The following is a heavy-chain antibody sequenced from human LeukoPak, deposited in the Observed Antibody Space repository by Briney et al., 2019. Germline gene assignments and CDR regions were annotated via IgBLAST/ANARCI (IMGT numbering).Heavy chain of an antibody. D-gene: IGHD6-6*01. Sequence: PGGSLRLSCAVSGFTFSSYWMSWSRQAPGKGLEWVASINSDGSEGYYADVVKGRFTISRDNAKNSLYLQINSLGAEDTAVYYCARSSYSSSSSVWGQGTMVTVSS. V-gene: IGHV3-7*03. J-gene: IGHJ3*01. CDR1: GFTFSSYW. CDR2: INSDGSEG. CDR3: ARSSYSSSSSV.